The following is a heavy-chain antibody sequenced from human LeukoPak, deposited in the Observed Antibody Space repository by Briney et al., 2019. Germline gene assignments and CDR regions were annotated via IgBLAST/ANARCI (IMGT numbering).Heavy chain of an antibody. CDR1: GFTVSSNY. D-gene: IGHD1-26*01. J-gene: IGHJ4*02. V-gene: IGHV3-53*05. CDR2: IYSDGST. Sequence: PGGSLRLSCAASGFTVSSNYMSWVRQAPGKGLEWVSEIYSDGSTYNAASVKGRFSISRDNSKNTVYLQMNSLRAEDTALYYCAKDMASSGSYYFDYWGQGTLVTVSS. CDR3: AKDMASSGSYYFDY.